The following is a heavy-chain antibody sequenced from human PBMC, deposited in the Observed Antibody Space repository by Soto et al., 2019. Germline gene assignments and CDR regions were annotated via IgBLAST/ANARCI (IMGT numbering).Heavy chain of an antibody. CDR3: ARGPDDSDVPRWDH. CDR1: GYNFNQYY. Sequence: QVQLVQSGPEVRKPGASVRLSCATSGYNFNQYYIHWVRQAPGQGLEWMGIITLRGGTTEYAHKFRGRVTVTGDTSTRTAYMELSSLRSEDTAVYFCARGPDDSDVPRWDHWGQGTLITVSS. V-gene: IGHV1-46*02. D-gene: IGHD4-17*01. J-gene: IGHJ4*02. CDR2: ITLRGGTT.